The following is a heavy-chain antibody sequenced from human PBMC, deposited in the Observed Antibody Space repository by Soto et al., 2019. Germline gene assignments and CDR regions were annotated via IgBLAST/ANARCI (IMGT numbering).Heavy chain of an antibody. D-gene: IGHD2-21*01. CDR1: GGTFSSYP. Sequence: QVQLVQSGAEVKKPGSSVKVSCKASGGTFSSYPISWVRQAPGQGLEWMGRIIPILNIANYAQKFQGRVTLTAHKSTTTAYMELSSLRSEDTAVYYCARTRAATDSLYWFDPWGEGSLVTASS. V-gene: IGHV1-69*02. CDR2: IIPILNIA. CDR3: ARTRAATDSLYWFDP. J-gene: IGHJ5*02.